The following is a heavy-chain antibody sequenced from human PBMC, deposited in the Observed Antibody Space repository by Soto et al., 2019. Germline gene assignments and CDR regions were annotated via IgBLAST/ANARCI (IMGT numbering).Heavy chain of an antibody. CDR3: ANVRVRDIVVVPAASVLAD. J-gene: IGHJ4*02. D-gene: IGHD2-2*01. Sequence: LGGPNRLSWPGFSGQCGDDAMSLVRQAHGKGLEWVSAISGSGGSTYYADSVKGRFTISRDNSKNTLYLQMNSLRAEDTAVYYCANVRVRDIVVVPAASVLADLVQGTLVTISS. V-gene: IGHV3-23*01. CDR1: SGQCGDDA. CDR2: ISGSGGST.